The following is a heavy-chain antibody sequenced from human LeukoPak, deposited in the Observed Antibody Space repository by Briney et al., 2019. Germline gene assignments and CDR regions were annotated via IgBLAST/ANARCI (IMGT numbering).Heavy chain of an antibody. CDR3: ARGGGYCSSTSCFSFDY. J-gene: IGHJ4*02. CDR1: GGSISSGSYY. D-gene: IGHD2-2*01. CDR2: IYYSGST. Sequence: PSQTLSLTCTVSGGSISSGSYYWSWIRQPPGKGLEWIGYIYYSGSTNYNPSPKSRVTISVDTSKNQFSLKLSSVTAADTAVYYCARGGGYCSSTSCFSFDYWGQGTLVTVSS. V-gene: IGHV4-61*01.